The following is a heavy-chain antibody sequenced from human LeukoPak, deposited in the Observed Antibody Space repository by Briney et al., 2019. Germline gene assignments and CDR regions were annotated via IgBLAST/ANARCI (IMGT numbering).Heavy chain of an antibody. V-gene: IGHV3-23*01. CDR3: AKDQEAITMVRGELDY. CDR1: GFTFSNYA. D-gene: IGHD3-10*01. CDR2: ISGSGGST. Sequence: GASLRLSCAASGFTFSNYAMSWVRQAPGKGLEWVSAISGSGGSTYYADSVKGRFTISRDNSKNTLYLQMNSLRAEDTAVYYCAKDQEAITMVRGELDYWGQGTLVTVSS. J-gene: IGHJ4*02.